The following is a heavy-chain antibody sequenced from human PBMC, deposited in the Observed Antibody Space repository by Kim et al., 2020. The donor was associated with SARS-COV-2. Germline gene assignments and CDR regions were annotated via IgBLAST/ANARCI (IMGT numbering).Heavy chain of an antibody. CDR3: AIPSYYMDV. V-gene: IGHV3-23*01. Sequence: GSTYYADSVKGRFTISRDNSKNTLYLQMNSLRAEDTAVYYCAIPSYYMDVWGKGTTVTVSS. J-gene: IGHJ6*03. CDR2: GST.